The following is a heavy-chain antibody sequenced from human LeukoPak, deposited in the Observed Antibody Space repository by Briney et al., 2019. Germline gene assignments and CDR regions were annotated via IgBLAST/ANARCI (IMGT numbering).Heavy chain of an antibody. J-gene: IGHJ4*02. V-gene: IGHV3-23*01. CDR3: AKVRFGVTARYYFDY. CDR2: ISNSGGST. Sequence: GGSLRLSCAASGFTFSSYAMSWVRQASGKGLEWVSVISNSGGSTDYADSVKGRFTISRDNSKNTLYLQMNSLRAEDTAVYYCAKVRFGVTARYYFDYWGQGTLVTVSS. D-gene: IGHD3-10*01. CDR1: GFTFSSYA.